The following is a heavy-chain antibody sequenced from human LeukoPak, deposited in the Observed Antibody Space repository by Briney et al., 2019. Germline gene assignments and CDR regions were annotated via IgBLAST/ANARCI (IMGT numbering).Heavy chain of an antibody. CDR2: IYYSGTT. V-gene: IGHV4-39*01. J-gene: IGHJ4*02. CDR1: GGSISSSPYY. D-gene: IGHD1-1*01. CDR3: AGLDWNDVGVLFDY. Sequence: SETLSLTCTVSGGSISSSPYYWGWIRQPPGKGLEWIGSIYYSGTTHYNPSLESRVTISVDTSKNQFSLKLSSVTAADTAVYYCAGLDWNDVGVLFDYWGQGTLVTVSS.